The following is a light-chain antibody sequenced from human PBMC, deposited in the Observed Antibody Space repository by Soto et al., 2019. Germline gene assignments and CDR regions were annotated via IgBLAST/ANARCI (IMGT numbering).Light chain of an antibody. Sequence: LTQPPAASGSPGQSVTISCTGTSSDVGLYDYVSWYQQHPGKVPKLLIYEVTQRPSGVPDRFSGSKSGNTASLTVSGLQAEDEADYYCSSYGGNSNYVFGTGTKVTVL. CDR1: SSDVGLYDY. J-gene: IGLJ1*01. CDR3: SSYGGNSNYV. V-gene: IGLV2-8*01. CDR2: EVT.